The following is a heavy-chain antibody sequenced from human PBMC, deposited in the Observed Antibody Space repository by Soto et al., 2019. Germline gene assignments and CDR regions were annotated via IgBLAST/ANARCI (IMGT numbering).Heavy chain of an antibody. V-gene: IGHV1-18*03. J-gene: IGHJ6*02. D-gene: IGHD3-22*01. CDR2: ISPNSGNT. CDR3: VKDRDSNSWPSRDV. CDR1: GYTFTRNG. Sequence: RASVKVSCKTSGYTFTRNGISWVRQAPGQGPEWMGWISPNSGNTKYAQKLQGRVIMTTDTSTSTAYMELRSLRSDDMAVYYCVKDRDSNSWPSRDVWGPGTTVTVSS.